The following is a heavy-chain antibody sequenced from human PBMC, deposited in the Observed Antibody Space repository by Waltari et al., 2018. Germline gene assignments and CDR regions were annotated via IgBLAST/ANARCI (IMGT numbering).Heavy chain of an antibody. CDR2: LSYTGAT. Sequence: QLQLPESGPGLVKPSETLSLTCSVSGVSITNNRHYWGWIRQPPGQGLEWIGTLSYTGATYSSPSLQSRVTISRDTSKNHLSLTLGSVTAADTAVYYCATYIGASVGTAAFDVWGQGTMVTVSS. J-gene: IGHJ3*01. CDR1: GVSITNNRHY. V-gene: IGHV4-39*02. D-gene: IGHD5-12*01. CDR3: ATYIGASVGTAAFDV.